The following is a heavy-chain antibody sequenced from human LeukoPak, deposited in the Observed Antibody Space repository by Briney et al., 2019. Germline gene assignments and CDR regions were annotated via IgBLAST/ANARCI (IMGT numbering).Heavy chain of an antibody. D-gene: IGHD3-9*01. Sequence: ASVKVSCKASGYTFTGYYMHWVRQAPGQGLEWMGWINPDSGDTNYAQKFQGRVTMTRDTSISTVYMELSRLRSDDTALYYCARGFDWLEYYFDYWGQGTLVTVSS. J-gene: IGHJ4*02. CDR1: GYTFTGYY. CDR2: INPDSGDT. CDR3: ARGFDWLEYYFDY. V-gene: IGHV1-2*02.